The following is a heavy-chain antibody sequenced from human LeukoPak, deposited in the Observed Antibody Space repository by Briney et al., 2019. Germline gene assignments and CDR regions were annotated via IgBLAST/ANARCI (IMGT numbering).Heavy chain of an antibody. CDR2: ISSSSSTI. CDR1: GFTFSTHD. J-gene: IGHJ3*02. V-gene: IGHV3-48*04. D-gene: IGHD3-22*01. CDR3: ARGVSRAPKPQYYYDTDAFDI. Sequence: GGSLRLSCAASGFTFSTHDVNWVRQAPGKGLEWISYISSSSSTIYYADSVKGRFTISRDNAKNSLYLQMNSLRAEDTAVYYCARGVSRAPKPQYYYDTDAFDIWGQGTMVTVSS.